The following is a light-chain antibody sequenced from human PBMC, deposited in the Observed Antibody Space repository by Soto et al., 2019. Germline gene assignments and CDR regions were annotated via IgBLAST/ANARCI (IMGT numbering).Light chain of an antibody. CDR3: QAYDSSLSGSV. CDR1: SSNIGASYA. Sequence: QSVLTQPPSVSGAPGQRVTISCTGSSSNIGASYAVHWYQQLPGTAPKLLIYGNSNRPSGVPDRFSGSKSGTSASLAITGRQADDEADYYCQAYDSSLSGSVFGGGTKLTVL. CDR2: GNS. V-gene: IGLV1-40*01. J-gene: IGLJ3*02.